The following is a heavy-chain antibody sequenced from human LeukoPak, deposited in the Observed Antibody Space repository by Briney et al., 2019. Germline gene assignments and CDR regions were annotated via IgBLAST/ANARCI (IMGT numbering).Heavy chain of an antibody. D-gene: IGHD4-23*01. CDR3: AKSVGFYGGNSGGFDY. V-gene: IGHV3-9*01. CDR2: ISWNSGSI. J-gene: IGHJ4*02. Sequence: PGGSLRLSCAASGFTFDDYAMHWVRQAPGKGLEWVSGISWNSGSIGYADSVKGRFTISRDNAKNSLYLQMNSLRAEDTALYYCAKSVGFYGGNSGGFDYWGQGTLVTVSS. CDR1: GFTFDDYA.